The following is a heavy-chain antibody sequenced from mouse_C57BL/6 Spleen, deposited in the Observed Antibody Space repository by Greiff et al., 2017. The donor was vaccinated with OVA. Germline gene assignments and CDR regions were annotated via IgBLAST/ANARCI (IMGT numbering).Heavy chain of an antibody. CDR3: ARGRDYYGSSYGYFDV. CDR1: GFTFSDYY. V-gene: IGHV5-16*01. CDR2: INYDGSST. J-gene: IGHJ1*03. Sequence: EVNLVESEGGLVQPGSSMKLSCTASGFTFSDYYMAWVRQVPEKGLEWVANINYDGSSTYYLDSLKSRFIISRDNAKNILYLQMSSLKSEDTATYYCARGRDYYGSSYGYFDVWGTGTTVTVSS. D-gene: IGHD1-1*01.